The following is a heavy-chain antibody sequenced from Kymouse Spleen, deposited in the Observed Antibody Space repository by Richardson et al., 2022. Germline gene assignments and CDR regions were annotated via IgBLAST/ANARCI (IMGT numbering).Heavy chain of an antibody. CDR1: GFTFSSYG. D-gene: IGHD3-10*01. CDR3: AKRDYGSGSPFDY. Sequence: QVQLVESGGGVVQPGRSLRLSCAASGFTFSSYGMHWVRQAPGKGLEWVAVISYDGSNKYYADSVKGRFTISRDNSKNTLYLQMNSLRAEDTAVYYCAKRDYGSGSPFDYWGQGTLVTVSS. CDR2: ISYDGSNK. J-gene: IGHJ4*02. V-gene: IGHV3-30*18.